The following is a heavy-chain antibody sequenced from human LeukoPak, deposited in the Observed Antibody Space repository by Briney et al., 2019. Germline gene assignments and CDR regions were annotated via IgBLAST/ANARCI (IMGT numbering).Heavy chain of an antibody. Sequence: PSDTLSLTCTVSGRSIRGGGYYWRWIPQPPGKGLEWLGYIYYSGSTYYNPSLKSRVTISVDTSKNQFSLKLSSVTAADTAVYYCASSTKYYGMDVWGQGTTVTVSS. D-gene: IGHD5/OR15-5a*01. J-gene: IGHJ6*02. CDR2: IYYSGST. CDR1: GRSIRGGGYY. V-gene: IGHV4-31*03. CDR3: ASSTKYYGMDV.